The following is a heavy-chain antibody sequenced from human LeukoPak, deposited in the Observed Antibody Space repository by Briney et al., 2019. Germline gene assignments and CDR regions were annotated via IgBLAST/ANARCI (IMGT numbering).Heavy chain of an antibody. Sequence: SETLSLTCTVSGGSISSGSYYWSWIRQPAGKGLEWIGRIYTSGSTNYNPSLKSRVTISVDTSKNQFSLKLSSVTAADTAVYYCARQGGSYRPRAPFDYWGQGTLVTVSS. CDR2: IYTSGST. J-gene: IGHJ4*02. D-gene: IGHD1-26*01. CDR3: ARQGGSYRPRAPFDY. CDR1: GGSISSGSYY. V-gene: IGHV4-61*02.